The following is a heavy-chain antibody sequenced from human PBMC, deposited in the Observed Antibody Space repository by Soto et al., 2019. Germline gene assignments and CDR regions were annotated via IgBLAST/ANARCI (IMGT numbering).Heavy chain of an antibody. CDR1: GGSISSYY. V-gene: IGHV4-59*01. CDR3: ARQTGAFDY. D-gene: IGHD2-8*02. CDR2: LYYSCST. Sequence: SETRSLTWTVSGGSISSYYWSRNPQPPGQGLEWFVYLYYSCSTNYSPSLNGPVTISVDTSKNPFSLNLSSVTAAATAVYYCARQTGAFDYWGQGTLVTVSS. J-gene: IGHJ4*02.